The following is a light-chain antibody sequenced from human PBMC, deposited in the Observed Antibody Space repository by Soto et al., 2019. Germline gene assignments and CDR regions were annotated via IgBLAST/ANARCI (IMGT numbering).Light chain of an antibody. V-gene: IGLV2-8*01. CDR3: MSYAGSNTYV. J-gene: IGLJ1*01. CDR1: KNDIGVYDF. Sequence: QSLLAQPPSASGSPGQSVTISCTGTKNDIGVYDFVSWYQHHPGKAPRLIIYEVVQRPSGVPDRFSGSKSGNTASLTVSGLQAADEADYFCMSYAGSNTYVFGSGTKV. CDR2: EVV.